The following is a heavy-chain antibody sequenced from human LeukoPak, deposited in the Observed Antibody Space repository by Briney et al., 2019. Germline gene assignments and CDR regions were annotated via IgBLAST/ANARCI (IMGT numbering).Heavy chain of an antibody. Sequence: SVKVSCKASGGTFSSYAISWVRQAPGQGLEWMGRIIPIFGTANYAQKFQGRVTITADESTSTAYMELSSLRSEDTAVYYCARGVYYDFWSGYVQAPYYYYGMDVWGQGTTVTVSS. D-gene: IGHD3-3*01. CDR2: IIPIFGTA. CDR1: GGTFSSYA. J-gene: IGHJ6*02. V-gene: IGHV1-69*15. CDR3: ARGVYYDFWSGYVQAPYYYYGMDV.